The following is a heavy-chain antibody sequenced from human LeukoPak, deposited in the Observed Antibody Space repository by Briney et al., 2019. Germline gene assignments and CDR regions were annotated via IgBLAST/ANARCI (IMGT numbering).Heavy chain of an antibody. Sequence: PGGSLRLSCAASGFTFSSYGMHWVRQAPGKGLEWVANIKQDGSEKYYVDSVKGRFTISRDNAKNSLYLQMNSLRAEDTAVYYCARDLDGTYYYGSGSYRPQDGSDYWGQGTLVTVSS. V-gene: IGHV3-7*01. CDR1: GFTFSSYG. CDR2: IKQDGSEK. CDR3: ARDLDGTYYYGSGSYRPQDGSDY. J-gene: IGHJ4*02. D-gene: IGHD3-10*01.